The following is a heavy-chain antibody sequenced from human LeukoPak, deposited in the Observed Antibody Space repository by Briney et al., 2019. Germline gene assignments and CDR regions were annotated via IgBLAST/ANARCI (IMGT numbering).Heavy chain of an antibody. CDR2: INPNSGGT. J-gene: IGHJ4*02. D-gene: IGHD4-17*01. CDR1: GYTFTGYY. Sequence: ASVKVSCKASGYTFTGYYMHWVRQAPGQGLEWMGWINPNSGGTNYAQKFQGRVTMTRDTSISTAYMELSRLRSDDTAAYYCARALAVTTLALDYWGQGTLVTVSS. V-gene: IGHV1-2*02. CDR3: ARALAVTTLALDY.